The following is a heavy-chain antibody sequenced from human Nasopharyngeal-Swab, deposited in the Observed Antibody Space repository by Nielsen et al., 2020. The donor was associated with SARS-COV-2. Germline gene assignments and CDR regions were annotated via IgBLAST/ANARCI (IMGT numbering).Heavy chain of an antibody. CDR3: ARAVGLSYGYEYYYGMDV. Sequence: GESLKISCAASGFTFSSYWMSWVRQAPGKGLEWVANIKQDGSEKYYVDSVKGRFTISRDNAKNSLYLQMNSLRAEDTAVYYCARAVGLSYGYEYYYGMDVWGQGTTVTVSS. CDR1: GFTFSSYW. D-gene: IGHD5-18*01. CDR2: IKQDGSEK. J-gene: IGHJ6*02. V-gene: IGHV3-7*05.